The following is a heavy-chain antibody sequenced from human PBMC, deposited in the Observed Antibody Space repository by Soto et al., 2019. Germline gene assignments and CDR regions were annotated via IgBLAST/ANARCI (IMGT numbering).Heavy chain of an antibody. CDR3: AMEGHHDSSGYYQGCLDT. V-gene: IGHV1-69*06. J-gene: IGHJ5*02. Sequence: QVQLVQSGAEVRKPGSSVKVSCKASGDTFTSYAISWVRQAPGQGLEWMGQIIPMFGTTNYALKFQGRVTFTADKSTSTAYMELSSVTSEDTAVYYCAMEGHHDSSGYYQGCLDTWGQGTLVNVSS. CDR2: IIPMFGTT. D-gene: IGHD3-22*01. CDR1: GDTFTSYA.